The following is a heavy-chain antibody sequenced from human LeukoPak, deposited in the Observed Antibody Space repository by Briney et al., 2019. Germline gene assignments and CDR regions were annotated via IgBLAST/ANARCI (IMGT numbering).Heavy chain of an antibody. CDR2: IRSTGDST. V-gene: IGHV3-64*01. Sequence: GGSLRLSCAASGFTFSNFAIDWVRQAPGKELEFVSGIRSTGDSTYYANSAKGRFTISRDNAKNSLYLQMNSLRAEATAVHYSARGTSKVGATTPDYWGQGTLVTVSS. D-gene: IGHD1-26*01. CDR1: GFTFSNFA. CDR3: ARGTSKVGATTPDY. J-gene: IGHJ4*02.